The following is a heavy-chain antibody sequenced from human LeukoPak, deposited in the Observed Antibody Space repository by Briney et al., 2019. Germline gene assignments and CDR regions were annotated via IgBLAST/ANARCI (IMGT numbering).Heavy chain of an antibody. CDR2: IYYSGST. V-gene: IGHV4-59*08. CDR3: ARAEYSSGWYYDY. D-gene: IGHD6-19*01. Sequence: SETLSLTCTVSGGSISSYYWSWIRQPPGQGLEWIGYIYYSGSTNYNPSLKSRVTISVDTSKNQFSLKLSSVTAADTAVYYCARAEYSSGWYYDYWGQGTLVTVSS. CDR1: GGSISSYY. J-gene: IGHJ4*02.